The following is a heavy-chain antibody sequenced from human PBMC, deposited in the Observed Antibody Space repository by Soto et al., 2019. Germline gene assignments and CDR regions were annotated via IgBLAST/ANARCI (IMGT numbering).Heavy chain of an antibody. Sequence: PSETLSLTCAGYGGSFSGYYWSWIRQPPGKGLEWIGEINHSGSTNYNPSLKSRVTISVDTSKNQFSLKLSSVTAADTAVYYCASAALSGDLDYWGQGTLVTVSS. J-gene: IGHJ4*02. CDR1: GGSFSGYY. V-gene: IGHV4-34*01. CDR3: ASAALSGDLDY. D-gene: IGHD3-16*02. CDR2: INHSGST.